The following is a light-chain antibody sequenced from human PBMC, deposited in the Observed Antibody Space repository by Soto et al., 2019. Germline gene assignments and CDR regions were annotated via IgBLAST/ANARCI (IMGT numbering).Light chain of an antibody. Sequence: QLVLTQSSSASASLGSSCKLTCTLSSGHSSYIIAWHQQQPGKAPRYLMKLEDTGIYNKGSGVPDRFSGSSSGADRYLTISNLPFEDEADYYCETWDRNTVVFGGGTQLTVL. CDR3: ETWDRNTVV. CDR2: LEDTGIY. J-gene: IGLJ2*01. CDR1: SGHSSYI. V-gene: IGLV4-60*02.